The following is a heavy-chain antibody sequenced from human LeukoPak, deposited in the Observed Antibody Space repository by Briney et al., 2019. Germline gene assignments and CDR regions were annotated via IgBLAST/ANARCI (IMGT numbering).Heavy chain of an antibody. D-gene: IGHD3-22*01. CDR1: GFTFSSYG. Sequence: GGSLRLSCAASGFTFSSYGMSWVRQAPGKGLEWVSAISGSGGSTYYADSVKGRFTISRDNSKNTLYLQMNSLRAEDTAVYYCAKEGSPYYYDSSGYYLTTWGQGTLVTVSS. CDR2: ISGSGGST. V-gene: IGHV3-23*01. CDR3: AKEGSPYYYDSSGYYLTT. J-gene: IGHJ5*02.